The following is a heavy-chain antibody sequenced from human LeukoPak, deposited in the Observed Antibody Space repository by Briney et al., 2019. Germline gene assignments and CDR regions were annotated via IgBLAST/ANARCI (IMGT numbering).Heavy chain of an antibody. V-gene: IGHV3-53*01. J-gene: IGHJ4*02. CDR2: LYSRGDT. CDR1: GFTVSSHY. Sequence: GGSLRRSGAGSGFTVSSHYMSWVRQAPGKGLEWVSLLYSRGDTFYADFVKGRFTISRDNSKNTLYLQMNSLTAEDTAVYFCARDSSSFPNYFDCWGQGTMVTVSS. D-gene: IGHD2-2*01. CDR3: ARDSSSFPNYFDC.